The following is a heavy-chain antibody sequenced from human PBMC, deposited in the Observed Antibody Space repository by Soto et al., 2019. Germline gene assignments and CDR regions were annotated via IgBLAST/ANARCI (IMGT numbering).Heavy chain of an antibody. V-gene: IGHV4-34*01. D-gene: IGHD1-26*01. Sequence: SETLSLTCAVYGGSFSGYYWTWIRQPQGTGLEWIGEINHSGSTNYNPSLKSRVTISVDTSKNQFSLKLSSVTAADTVVYYCARPGSYPYFDYWGQGTLVTV. CDR3: ARPGSYPYFDY. CDR2: INHSGST. CDR1: GGSFSGYY. J-gene: IGHJ4*02.